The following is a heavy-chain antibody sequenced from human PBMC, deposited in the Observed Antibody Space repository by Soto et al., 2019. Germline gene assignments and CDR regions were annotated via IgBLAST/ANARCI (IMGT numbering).Heavy chain of an antibody. CDR3: ARADDFYYGMDV. CDR1: GYTFTNYD. V-gene: IGHV1-8*01. J-gene: IGHJ6*02. CDR2: MKPNSGNT. D-gene: IGHD3-3*01. Sequence: QVQLVQSGAEVKKPGASVKVSCKASGYTFTNYDINWVRQAPGQGLEWMGWMKPNSGNTGYAQKFQGRVTMTRNTSISTAYMELSSLRSEDTAVYYCARADDFYYGMDVWGQGTTVTVSS.